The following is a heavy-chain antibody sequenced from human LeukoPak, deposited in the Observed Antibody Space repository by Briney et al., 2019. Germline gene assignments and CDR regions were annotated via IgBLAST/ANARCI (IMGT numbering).Heavy chain of an antibody. CDR3: PRRVCRRGNSFGFAVDG. V-gene: IGHV3-23*01. D-gene: IGHD4-23*01. Sequence: TGGSLRYSCGPAGSTFSAFASSWGRQAPGKGLEWVSNVGADGVDVYYADSLKGRFTASRDNSRDTLYLQMNSLRAEDTAVCYCPRRVCRRGNSFGFAVDGSGLGTLVTVSS. CDR2: VGADGVDV. J-gene: IGHJ5*02. CDR1: GSTFSAFA.